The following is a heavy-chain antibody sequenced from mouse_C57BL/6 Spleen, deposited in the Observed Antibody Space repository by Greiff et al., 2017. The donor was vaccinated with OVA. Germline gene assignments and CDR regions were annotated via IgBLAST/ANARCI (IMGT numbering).Heavy chain of an antibody. J-gene: IGHJ2*01. V-gene: IGHV1-72*01. CDR1: GYTFTSYW. Sequence: QVQLQQPGAELVKPGASVKLSCKASGYTFTSYWMHWVKQRPGRGLEWIGRIDPNSGGTKYTEKFQRKATLTVDKPSSTAYMQLSSLTSEDSAVYYCAEGGQDGYYFDYWGQGTTLTVSS. CDR3: AEGGQDGYYFDY. D-gene: IGHD2-3*01. CDR2: IDPNSGGT.